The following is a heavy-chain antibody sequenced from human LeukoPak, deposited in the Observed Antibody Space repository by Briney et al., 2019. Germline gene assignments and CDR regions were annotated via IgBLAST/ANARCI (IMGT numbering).Heavy chain of an antibody. Sequence: PGGSLRLSCAASGFTFSRYGMHWVRQAPGKGLEWLAVISDDGSEKYSADSVKGRFTISRDNSKNTLYLQMNSLRAEDTALYYCAKDTSAGYSNSWSDYWGQGTLVTVSS. D-gene: IGHD6-13*01. CDR1: GFTFSRYG. J-gene: IGHJ4*02. CDR3: AKDTSAGYSNSWSDY. V-gene: IGHV3-30*18. CDR2: ISDDGSEK.